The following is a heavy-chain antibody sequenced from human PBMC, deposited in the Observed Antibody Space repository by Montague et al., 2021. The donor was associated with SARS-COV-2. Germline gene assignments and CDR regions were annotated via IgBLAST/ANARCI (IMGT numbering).Heavy chain of an antibody. Sequence: SLRLSCAAFGFTFGSYGMHWVRQAPGKGLEWVTVISYDGSNRYYADSVKGRFTISRDNSKNTLFLQTNTLRTDDTAVYYCAKDHGSGYYRTGLDYWGQGTLVTVSS. CDR1: GFTFGSYG. J-gene: IGHJ4*02. CDR3: AKDHGSGYYRTGLDY. D-gene: IGHD3-22*01. V-gene: IGHV3-30*18. CDR2: ISYDGSNR.